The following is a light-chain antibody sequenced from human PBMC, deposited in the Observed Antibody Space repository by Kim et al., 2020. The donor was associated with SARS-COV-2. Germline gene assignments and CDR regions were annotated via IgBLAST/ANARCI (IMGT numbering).Light chain of an antibody. CDR2: DNN. J-gene: IGLJ3*02. Sequence: GQKVTISCSGSNSNVGSNYVSSYHQLQATAPPLLINDNNKRPSWIPARFSGSKSGTSATLGITGLQTGDEADYYCGTWDSSLSDWVFGGGTQLTVL. CDR3: GTWDSSLSDWV. V-gene: IGLV1-51*01. CDR1: NSNVGSNY.